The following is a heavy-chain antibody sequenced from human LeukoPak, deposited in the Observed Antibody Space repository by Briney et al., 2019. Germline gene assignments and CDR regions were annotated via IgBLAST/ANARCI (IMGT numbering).Heavy chain of an antibody. CDR1: GGSISSYY. V-gene: IGHV4-59*08. J-gene: IGHJ5*02. CDR2: IYYSGST. CDR3: ARGRAAAGIDP. Sequence: SETLSLTCTVSGGSISSYYWSWIRQPPGKGLEWIGYIYYSGSTNYNPSLKSRVTISVDTSKNQFSLKLSSVTAADTAVYYCARGRAAAGIDPWGQGTLVTVSS. D-gene: IGHD6-13*01.